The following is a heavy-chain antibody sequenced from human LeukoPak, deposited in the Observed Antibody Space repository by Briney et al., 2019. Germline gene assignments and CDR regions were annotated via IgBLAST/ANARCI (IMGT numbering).Heavy chain of an antibody. CDR1: GFTFSSYS. V-gene: IGHV3-48*02. CDR3: ARVPLSEPGGY. J-gene: IGHJ4*02. CDR2: ISSSSTI. D-gene: IGHD3-10*01. Sequence: GGSLRLSCAASGFTFSSYSMNWVRQAPGKGLEWVSYISSSSTIYYADSVKGRFTISRDNAKNSLYLQMNSLRDEDTAVYYCARVPLSEPGGYWGQGTLVTVSS.